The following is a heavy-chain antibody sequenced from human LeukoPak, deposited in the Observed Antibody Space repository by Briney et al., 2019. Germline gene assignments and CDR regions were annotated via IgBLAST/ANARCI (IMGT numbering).Heavy chain of an antibody. V-gene: IGHV3-30*18. J-gene: IGHJ4*02. CDR1: GFTFSSYG. CDR2: ISYDGSNK. CDR3: AKGIPSDF. Sequence: PGRSLRLSCAASGFTFSSYGMHWVRQAPGKGLEWVAVISYDGSNKYYADSVKGRFTISRDYSKNTLYLQMNSLRAEDTAVYYCAKGIPSDFWGQGTLVTVSS.